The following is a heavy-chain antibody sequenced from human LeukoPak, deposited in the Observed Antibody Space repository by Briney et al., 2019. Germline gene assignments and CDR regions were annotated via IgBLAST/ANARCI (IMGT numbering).Heavy chain of an antibody. CDR1: GFTFSSYA. Sequence: GSLRLSCAASGFTFSSYAMSWVRQAPGKGLEWIGYIYYSGSTNYNPSLKSRVTISVDTAKNQFSLKLNSVTATDTAVYYCARMSNSSPIIDYWGQGTLVTVSS. D-gene: IGHD6-13*01. CDR3: ARMSNSSPIIDY. CDR2: IYYSGST. V-gene: IGHV4-59*01. J-gene: IGHJ4*02.